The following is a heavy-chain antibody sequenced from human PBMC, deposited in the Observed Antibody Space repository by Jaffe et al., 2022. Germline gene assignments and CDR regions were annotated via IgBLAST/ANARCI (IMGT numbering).Heavy chain of an antibody. Sequence: QVQLQESGPGLVKPSETLSLTCTVSGGSISSYYWSWIRQPPGKGLEWIGYIYYSGSTNYNPSLKSRVTISVDTSKNQFSLKLSSVTAADTAVYYCARASSGYPGFFAFDIWGQGTMVTVSS. CDR1: GGSISSYY. D-gene: IGHD3-22*01. CDR2: IYYSGST. V-gene: IGHV4-59*01. J-gene: IGHJ3*02. CDR3: ARASSGYPGFFAFDI.